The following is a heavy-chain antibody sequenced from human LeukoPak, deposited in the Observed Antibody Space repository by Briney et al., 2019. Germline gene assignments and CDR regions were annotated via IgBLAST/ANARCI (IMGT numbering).Heavy chain of an antibody. CDR1: GYSISSGYY. CDR2: IYHSGST. D-gene: IGHD5-12*01. Sequence: SETLSLTCTVSGYSISSGYYWGWIRQPPGKGLEWIGSIYHSGSTYYNPSLKSRVTISVDTSKNQFSLKLSSVTAADTAVYYCAREGRYSGYDSGWFDPWGQGTLVTVSS. V-gene: IGHV4-38-2*02. CDR3: AREGRYSGYDSGWFDP. J-gene: IGHJ5*02.